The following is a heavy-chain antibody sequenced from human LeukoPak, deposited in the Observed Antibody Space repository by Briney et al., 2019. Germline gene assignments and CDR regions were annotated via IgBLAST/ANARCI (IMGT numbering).Heavy chain of an antibody. CDR3: ASVGRGYSGYDPSYYFDY. J-gene: IGHJ4*02. Sequence: SVKVSCKASGFTFTNSAVQWVRQARGQRPEWIGWIVVGSGNTNYAQKFQGRVTMTRNTSISTAYMELSSLRSEDTAVYYCASVGRGYSGYDPSYYFDYWGQGTLVTVSS. V-gene: IGHV1-58*01. CDR1: GFTFTNSA. D-gene: IGHD5-12*01. CDR2: IVVGSGNT.